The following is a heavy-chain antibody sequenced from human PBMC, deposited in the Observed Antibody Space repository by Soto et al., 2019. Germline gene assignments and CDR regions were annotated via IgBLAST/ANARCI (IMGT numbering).Heavy chain of an antibody. CDR3: ARDGRYCSSTSCYTKYFQH. Sequence: ASVKVSCKASGYTFTSYGISWVRQAPGQGLEWMGWISAYNGNTNYAQKLQGRVTMTTDTSTSTAYMELRSLRSDDTAVYYCARDGRYCSSTSCYTKYFQHWGQGTMVTVSS. V-gene: IGHV1-18*04. J-gene: IGHJ1*01. D-gene: IGHD2-2*02. CDR2: ISAYNGNT. CDR1: GYTFTSYG.